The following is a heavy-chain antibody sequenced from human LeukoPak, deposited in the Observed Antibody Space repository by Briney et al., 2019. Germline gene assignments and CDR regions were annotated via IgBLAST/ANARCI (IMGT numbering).Heavy chain of an antibody. V-gene: IGHV1-69*05. CDR2: IIPIFGTA. Sequence: SVKVSCKASGGTFSSYTISWVRQAPGQGLEWMGGIIPIFGTANYAQKFQGRVTITTDESTSTAYMELSSLRSEDTAVYYCARAGGYSYGSPRYYYYYYMDVWGKGTTVTVSS. D-gene: IGHD5-18*01. CDR3: ARAGGYSYGSPRYYYYYYMDV. CDR1: GGTFSSYT. J-gene: IGHJ6*03.